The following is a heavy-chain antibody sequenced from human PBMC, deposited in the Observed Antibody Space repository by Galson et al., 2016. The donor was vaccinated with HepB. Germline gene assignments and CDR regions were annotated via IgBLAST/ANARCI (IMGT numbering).Heavy chain of an antibody. D-gene: IGHD3-22*01. CDR3: ARGRNPYYDNRGVLNALDI. CDR1: GVTFSSYA. Sequence: SVKVSCKASGVTFSSYAIGWVRQAPGQGLEWMGGIIPTFGTTNYAQKFQGRVTLTADESTSTVYMELSSLRCEDTAVYYCARGRNPYYDNRGVLNALDIWGQGTMVTVSS. J-gene: IGHJ3*02. V-gene: IGHV1-69*13. CDR2: IIPTFGTT.